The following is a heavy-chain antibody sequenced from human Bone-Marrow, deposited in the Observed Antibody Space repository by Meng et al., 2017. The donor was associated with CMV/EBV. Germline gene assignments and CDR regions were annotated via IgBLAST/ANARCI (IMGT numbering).Heavy chain of an antibody. V-gene: IGHV2-70*20. Sequence: LRLSCIVSGGSVSSGSYYWSWVRQPPGKALEWLALIDWDDDKYYSTSLKTRLTISKDTYKNQVVLTMTNMDPVDTATYYCARIFGYYGMDVWGQGTTVTVSS. CDR2: IDWDDDK. CDR1: GGSVSSGSYY. J-gene: IGHJ6*02. D-gene: IGHD3-10*01. CDR3: ARIFGYYGMDV.